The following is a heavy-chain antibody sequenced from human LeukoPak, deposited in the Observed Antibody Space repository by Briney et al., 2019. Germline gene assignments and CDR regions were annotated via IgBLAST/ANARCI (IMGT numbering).Heavy chain of an antibody. V-gene: IGHV3-73*01. J-gene: IGHJ4*02. D-gene: IGHD3-10*01. Sequence: GGSLGLSCAASGFTFSGSAMHWVRQASGKGLEWVGHIRSKANSYATAYAASVKGRFTISRDNSKNTLYLQMNSLRAEDTAVYYCARETYGSGSYLFDYWGQGTLVTVSS. CDR3: ARETYGSGSYLFDY. CDR1: GFTFSGSA. CDR2: IRSKANSYAT.